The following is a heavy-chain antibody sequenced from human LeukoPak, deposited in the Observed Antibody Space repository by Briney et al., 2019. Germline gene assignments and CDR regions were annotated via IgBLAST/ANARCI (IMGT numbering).Heavy chain of an antibody. V-gene: IGHV3-23*01. CDR3: AKVRGRDGYNYDY. CDR2: ISGSGGST. Sequence: GGSLRLSCAASGFTFSSYWMSWVRQAPGKGLEWVSAISGSGGSTYYADSVKGRFTISRDNSKNTLYLQMNSLRAEDTAVYYCAKVRGRDGYNYDYWGQGTLVTVSS. CDR1: GFTFSSYW. D-gene: IGHD5-24*01. J-gene: IGHJ4*02.